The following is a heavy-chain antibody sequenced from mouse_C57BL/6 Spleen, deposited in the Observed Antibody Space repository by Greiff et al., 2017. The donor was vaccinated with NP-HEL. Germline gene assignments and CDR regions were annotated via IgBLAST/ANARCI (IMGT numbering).Heavy chain of an antibody. CDR1: GFTFSSYA. CDR2: ISDGGSYT. J-gene: IGHJ1*03. D-gene: IGHD1-1*01. V-gene: IGHV5-4*01. CDR3: ARDPHYYGSSYGYFDV. Sequence: EVHLVESGGGLVKPGGSLKLSCAASGFTFSSYAMSWVRQTPEKRLEWVATISDGGSYTYYPDNVKGRFTISRDNAKNNLYLQMSHLKSEDTAMYYCARDPHYYGSSYGYFDVWGTGTTVTVSS.